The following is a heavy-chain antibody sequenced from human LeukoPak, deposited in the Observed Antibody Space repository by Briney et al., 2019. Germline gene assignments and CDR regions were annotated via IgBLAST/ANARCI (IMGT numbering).Heavy chain of an antibody. CDR2: INTDTGNP. Sequence: ASVKASCKASGYSFSNYAMNWVRQAPGQGLEWMGWINTDTGNPTYAQGFTGRFFFSLDTSVSTAYLQISSLKAEDTALYYCARNQYCSSTNCYGGRGALDFWGQGTLLTVSS. CDR3: ARNQYCSSTNCYGGRGALDF. CDR1: GYSFSNYA. D-gene: IGHD2-2*01. J-gene: IGHJ4*02. V-gene: IGHV7-4-1*02.